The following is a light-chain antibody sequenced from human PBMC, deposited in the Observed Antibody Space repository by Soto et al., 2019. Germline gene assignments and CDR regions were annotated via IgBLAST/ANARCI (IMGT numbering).Light chain of an antibody. CDR2: AAS. CDR3: QQGHSLPFT. J-gene: IGKJ3*01. Sequence: DIQMTQSPSSVSASVGDRVTITCRASQGISTWLAWYQQTPGKAPKLLIYAASSFQSGVPSRFSGSGSGTDFTLTIGSLQAEDFATYYCQQGHSLPFTFGPGTKVDIK. V-gene: IGKV1-12*02. CDR1: QGISTW.